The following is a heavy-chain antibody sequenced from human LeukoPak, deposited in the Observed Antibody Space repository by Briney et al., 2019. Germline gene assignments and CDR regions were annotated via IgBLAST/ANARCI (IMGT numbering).Heavy chain of an antibody. CDR1: GFTFSDYY. J-gene: IGHJ6*03. Sequence: PGGSLRLSCASSGFTFSDYYMSWIRQAPGKGLEWVSYISSSGSTIYYADSVKGRFTISRDNAKNSLYLQMNSLRAEDTAVYYCARDVPSVVVVPAATLYYYYYMDVWGKGTTVTVSS. CDR2: ISSSGSTI. D-gene: IGHD2-2*01. CDR3: ARDVPSVVVVPAATLYYYYYMDV. V-gene: IGHV3-11*04.